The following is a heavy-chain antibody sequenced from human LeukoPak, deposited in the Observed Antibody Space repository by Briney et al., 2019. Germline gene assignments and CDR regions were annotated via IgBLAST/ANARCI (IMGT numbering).Heavy chain of an antibody. J-gene: IGHJ4*02. Sequence: GGSLRLSCAASGFTFSSYSMNWVRQAPGKGLEWVSYISSSSSTIYYADSVKGRFTISRDNSKNTLYLQMNSLRAEDTAVYYCAKDWILGYCSGGSCYPLDYWGQGTLVTVSS. D-gene: IGHD2-15*01. CDR1: GFTFSSYS. V-gene: IGHV3-48*01. CDR3: AKDWILGYCSGGSCYPLDY. CDR2: ISSSSSTI.